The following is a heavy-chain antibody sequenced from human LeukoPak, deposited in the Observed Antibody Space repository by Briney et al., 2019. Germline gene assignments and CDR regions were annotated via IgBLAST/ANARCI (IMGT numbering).Heavy chain of an antibody. Sequence: SVKVSCKASGGTFSSYAISWVRQAPGQGLEWMGRIIPILGIANYAQKFQGRVTITADKSTSTAYMELSSLRSEDTAVYYCAREGGLVVVPAASYYFDYWGQGTLVTVSS. CDR1: GGTFSSYA. D-gene: IGHD2-2*01. J-gene: IGHJ4*02. CDR3: AREGGLVVVPAASYYFDY. CDR2: IIPILGIA. V-gene: IGHV1-69*04.